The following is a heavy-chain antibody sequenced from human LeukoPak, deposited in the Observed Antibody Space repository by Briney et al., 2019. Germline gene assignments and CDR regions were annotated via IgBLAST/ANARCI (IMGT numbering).Heavy chain of an antibody. V-gene: IGHV3-23*01. CDR3: AKGSDSSGYLYYFDY. D-gene: IGHD3-22*01. Sequence: PGGSLRLSCAASGFTFSSYAMSWVSQAPGKGLEWVSAISGSGGSTYYADSVKGRFTISRDNSKNTLYLQMNSLRAEDTAVYYCAKGSDSSGYLYYFDYWGQGTLVTVSS. J-gene: IGHJ4*02. CDR2: ISGSGGST. CDR1: GFTFSSYA.